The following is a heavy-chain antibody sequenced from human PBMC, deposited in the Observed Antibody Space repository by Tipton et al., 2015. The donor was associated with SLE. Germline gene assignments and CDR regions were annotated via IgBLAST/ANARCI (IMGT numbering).Heavy chain of an antibody. D-gene: IGHD3-3*01. Sequence: RSLRLSCAASGFTFSSYAMSWVRQAPGKGLEWVAFIRYDGSNKYYADSVKGRFTISRDNSKNSLYLQMNSLRAEDTAVYYCARDRFGNMDVWGKGTTVTVSS. J-gene: IGHJ6*03. CDR2: IRYDGSNK. CDR3: ARDRFGNMDV. CDR1: GFTFSSYA. V-gene: IGHV3-33*08.